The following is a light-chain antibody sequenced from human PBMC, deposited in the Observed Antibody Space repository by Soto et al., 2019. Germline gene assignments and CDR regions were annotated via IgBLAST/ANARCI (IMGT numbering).Light chain of an antibody. CDR1: QSVNRGY. Sequence: IVLTQSPGSLSLSPGDRAALSCRASQSVNRGYLAWYQHRPGQAPRLLIFGASTRAPGVPYRFSGNGSGTDFTLTITRLEPEDFGLYYCQQYAVSPETFGQGTKV. V-gene: IGKV3-20*01. J-gene: IGKJ1*01. CDR2: GAS. CDR3: QQYAVSPET.